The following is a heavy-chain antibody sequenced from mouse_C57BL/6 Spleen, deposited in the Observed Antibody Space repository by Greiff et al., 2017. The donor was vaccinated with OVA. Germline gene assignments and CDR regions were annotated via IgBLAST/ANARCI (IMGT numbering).Heavy chain of an antibody. J-gene: IGHJ4*01. CDR2: SRNKANDYTT. Sequence: EVQLVESGGGLVQSGRSLRLSCATSGFTFSDFYMAWVRHAPGKGLEWIAASRNKANDYTTEYSASVKGRFIVSRDTSQSILYLQMNALRAEDTAIYYCARENYAMDYWGQGTSVTVSS. CDR3: ARENYAMDY. V-gene: IGHV7-1*01. CDR1: GFTFSDFY.